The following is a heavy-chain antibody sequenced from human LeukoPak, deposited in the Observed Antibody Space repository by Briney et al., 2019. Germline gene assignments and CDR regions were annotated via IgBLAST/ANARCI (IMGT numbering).Heavy chain of an antibody. CDR3: ARKSRYSSSSGTIWFDP. D-gene: IGHD6-6*01. V-gene: IGHV3-23*01. CDR2: ISGSGSNT. Sequence: GGSLRLSCSASGFTFSNYGMSWVRQAPGKGLEWVSAISGSGSNTYYADSVKGRFTISRDNSKNTLYLQMNSLSAEDTAVYYCARKSRYSSSSGTIWFDPWGQGTLVTVSS. J-gene: IGHJ5*02. CDR1: GFTFSNYG.